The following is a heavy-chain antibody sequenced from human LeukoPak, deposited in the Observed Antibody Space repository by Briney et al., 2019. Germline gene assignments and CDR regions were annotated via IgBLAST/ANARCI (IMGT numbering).Heavy chain of an antibody. D-gene: IGHD1-14*01. J-gene: IGHJ3*02. V-gene: IGHV3-30*02. Sequence: GGSLRLSCEASGFTFSTYGMHWVRQAPGKGLECVSFIPVDGSNKRYADSVEGRFTVSRDNSKNTLYLQMNSLRAEDTAVYYCTKVGIDAFDIWGQGIMVTVSS. CDR3: TKVGIDAFDI. CDR1: GFTFSTYG. CDR2: IPVDGSNK.